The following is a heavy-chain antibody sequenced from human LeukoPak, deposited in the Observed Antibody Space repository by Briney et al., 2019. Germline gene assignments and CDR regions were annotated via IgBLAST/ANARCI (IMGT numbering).Heavy chain of an antibody. CDR3: AREYNDPYSSGWSREEYYFDY. CDR1: GYTFTSYY. D-gene: IGHD6-19*01. J-gene: IGHJ4*02. V-gene: IGHV1-46*01. CDR2: INPSGGST. Sequence: GASVKVSCKASGYTFTSYYMHWVRQAPGQGLEWMGIINPSGGSTSYAQKFQGRVTMTRDTSTSTVYMELSSLRSEDTAVYYCAREYNDPYSSGWSREEYYFDYWGQGTLVTVSS.